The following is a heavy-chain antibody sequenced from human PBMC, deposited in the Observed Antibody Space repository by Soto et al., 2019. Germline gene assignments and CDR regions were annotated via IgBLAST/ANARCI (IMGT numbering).Heavy chain of an antibody. J-gene: IGHJ4*02. Sequence: PGGSLRLSCAASGFTFSSYGMHWVRQAPGKGLEWVAVISYDGSNKYYADSVKGRFTISRDNSKNTLYLQMNSLRAEDTAVYYCAAYDGADYWGQGTLVTVSS. CDR1: GFTFSSYG. CDR3: AAYDGADY. V-gene: IGHV3-30*03. D-gene: IGHD3-3*01. CDR2: ISYDGSNK.